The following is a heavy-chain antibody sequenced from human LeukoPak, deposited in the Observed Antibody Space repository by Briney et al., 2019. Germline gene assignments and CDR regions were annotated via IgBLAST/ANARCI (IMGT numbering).Heavy chain of an antibody. CDR2: MNPNSGNT. Sequence: GASVKVSCKASGYTFTSYDINWVRQATGQGLEWMGWMNPNSGNTGYAQKFQGRVTITRNTSISTAYMELSSLRSEDTAVYYCARQEGSGWYPYYYYYMDVWGKGTTVTVSS. V-gene: IGHV1-8*03. J-gene: IGHJ6*03. D-gene: IGHD6-19*01. CDR3: ARQEGSGWYPYYYYYMDV. CDR1: GYTFTSYD.